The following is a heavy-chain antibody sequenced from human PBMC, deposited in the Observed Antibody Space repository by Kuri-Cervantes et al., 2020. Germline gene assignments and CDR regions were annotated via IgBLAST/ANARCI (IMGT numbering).Heavy chain of an antibody. V-gene: IGHV4-59*08. J-gene: IGHJ5*02. CDR3: ARVAGQMVS. CDR2: IYYSGST. D-gene: IGHD2-8*01. Sequence: SEILSLTFTVPGGPISSYYWSWIRQPPGKGLDWIGYIYYSGSTNYNPSHKSRIIISVDTSNNKFFLSMTSMTAADTAVYYCARVAGQMVSWGQGTLVTVSS. CDR1: GGPISSYY.